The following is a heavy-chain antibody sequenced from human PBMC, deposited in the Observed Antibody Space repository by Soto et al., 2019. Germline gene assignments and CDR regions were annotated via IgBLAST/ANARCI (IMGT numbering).Heavy chain of an antibody. D-gene: IGHD3-22*01. CDR2: IYLGGSA. CDR1: GDSVTSDY. V-gene: IGHV4-59*02. J-gene: IGHJ6*02. Sequence: QVQLQESGPGLVKPSETLSLTCTVSGDSVTSDYWSWIRQPPGKRLEYIGFIYLGGSANYNPSLDSRVTISPDMSKNQLSLRLTSVTAADTAVYYCTRGKWFPRGYGMDVWGRGTTVTVS. CDR3: TRGKWFPRGYGMDV.